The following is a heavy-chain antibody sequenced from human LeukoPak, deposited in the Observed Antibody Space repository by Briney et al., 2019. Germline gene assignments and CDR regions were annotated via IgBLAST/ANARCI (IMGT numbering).Heavy chain of an antibody. CDR2: IIPIFGTA. V-gene: IGHV1-69*01. Sequence: GASVKVSCEASGGTFSSYAISWVRQAPGQGLEWMGGIIPIFGTANYAQKFQGRVTITADESTSTAYMELSSLRAEDTALYYCAKDFRAKYGSGAYGWFDPWGQGTLVTVSS. CDR3: AKDFRAKYGSGAYGWFDP. CDR1: GGTFSSYA. D-gene: IGHD3-10*01. J-gene: IGHJ5*02.